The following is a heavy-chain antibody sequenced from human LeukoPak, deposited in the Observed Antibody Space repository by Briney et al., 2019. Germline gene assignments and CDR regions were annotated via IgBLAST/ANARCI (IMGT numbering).Heavy chain of an antibody. J-gene: IGHJ3*02. CDR1: GYSFTSYW. V-gene: IGHV5-51*01. D-gene: IGHD6-6*01. CDR3: ARHVGEHLVLNAFDI. CDR2: IYPGDSDT. Sequence: GESLKISCKGSGYSFTSYWIGWVRQMPGKGLEWMGIIYPGDSDTRYSPSFQGQVTISADKSISTAYLQWSSLKASDTAMYYYARHVGEHLVLNAFDIWGQGTMVTVSS.